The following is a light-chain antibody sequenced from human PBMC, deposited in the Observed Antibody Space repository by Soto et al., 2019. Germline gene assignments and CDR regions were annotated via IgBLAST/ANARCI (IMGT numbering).Light chain of an antibody. CDR2: DNI. V-gene: IGLV1-51*01. J-gene: IGLJ3*02. CDR3: GTWESSRNWV. CDR1: SSNIGNNY. Sequence: QSVLTQSPSVSEAPGQTVTISCSGTSSNIGNNYVSWYQLLPETAPKLLIYDNIKRPSGIPDRFSGSKSGTSATLVITGLQTGDEADYYCGTWESSRNWVFGGGTKLTVL.